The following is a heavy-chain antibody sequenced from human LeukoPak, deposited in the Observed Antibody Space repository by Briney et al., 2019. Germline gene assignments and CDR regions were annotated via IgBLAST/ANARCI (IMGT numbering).Heavy chain of an antibody. CDR3: ADRENYCTNGVCYSDGMDV. V-gene: IGHV4-59*12. D-gene: IGHD2-8*01. CDR1: GGSISSYY. CDR2: IYYSGST. J-gene: IGHJ6*02. Sequence: SETLSLTCTVSGGSISSYYWSWIRQPPGKGLEWIGYIYYSGSTNYNPSLRSRVTISVDTSKNQFSLKLSSVTAADTAVYYCADRENYCTNGVCYSDGMDVWGQGTTATVSS.